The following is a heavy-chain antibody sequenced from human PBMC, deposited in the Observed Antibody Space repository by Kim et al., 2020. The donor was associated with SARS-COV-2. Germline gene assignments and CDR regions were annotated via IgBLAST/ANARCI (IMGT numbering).Heavy chain of an antibody. CDR3: AREGGATDYFDY. J-gene: IGHJ4*02. V-gene: IGHV3-21*01. CDR2: ISSSSYI. CDR1: GFTFSSYS. D-gene: IGHD1-26*01. Sequence: GGSLRLSCAASGFTFSSYSMNWVRQAPGKGLEWVSSISSSSYIYYADSVKGRFTISRDNAKNSLYLQMNSLRAEDAAVYYCAREGGATDYFDYWGQGTLVTVSS.